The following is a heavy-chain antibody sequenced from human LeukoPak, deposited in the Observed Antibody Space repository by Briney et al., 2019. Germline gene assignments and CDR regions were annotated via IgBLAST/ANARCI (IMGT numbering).Heavy chain of an antibody. CDR3: ARTILETWIQLWLPREAQCVYFDY. J-gene: IGHJ4*02. Sequence: SCPTLVNPTQTLTLTCTFSGFSLSTSGVGVGWIRQPPGKALEWLALIYWDDDKRYSPSLKSRLTITKDTSKNQVVLTMTNMDPVDTATYYRARTILETWIQLWLPREAQCVYFDYWGQGTLVTVSS. D-gene: IGHD5-18*01. V-gene: IGHV2-5*02. CDR1: GFSLSTSGVG. CDR2: IYWDDDK.